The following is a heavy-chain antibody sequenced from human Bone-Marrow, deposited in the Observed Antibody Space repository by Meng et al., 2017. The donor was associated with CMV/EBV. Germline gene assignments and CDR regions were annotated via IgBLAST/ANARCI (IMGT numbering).Heavy chain of an antibody. V-gene: IGHV3-33*06. J-gene: IGHJ4*02. CDR1: GFTFNTYG. D-gene: IGHD1-26*01. CDR3: AKESSGSVGATPYYFDY. Sequence: GESLKISCAASGFTFNTYGMHWVRQAPGKGLEWVAVIWYDGSNKYYADSVKGRFTISRDNSKNTLYLQMNSLRAEDTAVYYCAKESSGSVGATPYYFDYWGQGTLVTVSS. CDR2: IWYDGSNK.